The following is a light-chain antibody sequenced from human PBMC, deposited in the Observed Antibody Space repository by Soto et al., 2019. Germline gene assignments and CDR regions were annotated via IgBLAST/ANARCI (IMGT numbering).Light chain of an antibody. Sequence: DIVLTQSPDSLAVSLGERATINCKSGQSVLSSSNNKNYLAWYQKKPGQPPKLLIYWASMRESGVPDRFSGSGSGTEFTLTIGSLQSEDVAVYYCQQCYATPYTFGQGTKLEIK. CDR3: QQCYATPYT. CDR2: WAS. V-gene: IGKV4-1*01. J-gene: IGKJ2*01. CDR1: QSVLSSSNNKNY.